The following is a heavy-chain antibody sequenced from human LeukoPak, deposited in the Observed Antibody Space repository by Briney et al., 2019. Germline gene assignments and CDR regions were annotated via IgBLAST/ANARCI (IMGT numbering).Heavy chain of an antibody. Sequence: GGPRRLSFAASGFTLSTYWMSWVRQAPGKGLEWVANIKQDGSEKYYVDSVKGRFTISRDNAKNSLYLQMNSLRAEDTAVYYCARYSPCSGGSCYYYYYYYGMGVWGQGTTVTVSS. J-gene: IGHJ6*02. CDR1: GFTLSTYW. CDR2: IKQDGSEK. D-gene: IGHD2-15*01. V-gene: IGHV3-7*01. CDR3: ARYSPCSGGSCYYYYYYYGMGV.